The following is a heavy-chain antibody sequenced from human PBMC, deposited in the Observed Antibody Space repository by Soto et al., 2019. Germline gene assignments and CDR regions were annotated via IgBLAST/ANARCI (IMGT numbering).Heavy chain of an antibody. J-gene: IGHJ4*02. CDR1: GGTFSSYA. Sequence: QVQLVQSGAEVKKPGSSVKVSCKASGGTFSSYAISWVRQAPGQGLEWMGGIIHIFGTANYAQKFQGRVTITADESTRTAFMELSRLRSEDTAVYYCAREAVCGGDCYHATYYFDYWGQGTLVTVSS. V-gene: IGHV1-69*01. CDR2: IIHIFGTA. CDR3: AREAVCGGDCYHATYYFDY. D-gene: IGHD2-21*02.